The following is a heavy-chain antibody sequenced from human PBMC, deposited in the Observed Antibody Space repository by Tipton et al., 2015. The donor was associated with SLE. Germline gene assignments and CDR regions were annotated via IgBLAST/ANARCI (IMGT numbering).Heavy chain of an antibody. V-gene: IGHV4-59*01. J-gene: IGHJ6*02. CDR1: GGSISSYY. Sequence: LSCTVSGGSISSYYWSWIRQPPGKGLEWIGYIYYSGSTNYNPSLKSRVTISVDTSKNQFSLKLSSVTAADTAVYYCARACLIFGVVHPYCYGMDVWGQGTTVTVSS. D-gene: IGHD3-3*01. CDR2: IYYSGST. CDR3: ARACLIFGVVHPYCYGMDV.